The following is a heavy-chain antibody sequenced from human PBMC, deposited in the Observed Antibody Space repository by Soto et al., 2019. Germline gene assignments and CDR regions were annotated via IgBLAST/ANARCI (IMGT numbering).Heavy chain of an antibody. CDR1: GFNVNTDY. D-gene: IGHD4-17*01. Sequence: PGGSRRLSCAASGFNVNTDYMNWVRQTPGKGLEWVSAISGSGGSTYYADSVKGRFTISRDNSKNTLYLQMNSLRAEDTAVYYCAKDRGPDYGGNFIYYYYGMDVWGQGTTVTVSS. J-gene: IGHJ6*02. CDR3: AKDRGPDYGGNFIYYYYGMDV. V-gene: IGHV3-23*01. CDR2: ISGSGGST.